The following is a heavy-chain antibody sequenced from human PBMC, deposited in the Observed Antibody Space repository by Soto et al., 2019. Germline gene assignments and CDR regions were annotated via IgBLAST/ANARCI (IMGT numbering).Heavy chain of an antibody. CDR1: GYTFTSYY. CDR3: ARSLHERRSYREKGSYGMDV. J-gene: IGHJ6*02. Sequence: QVQLVQSGAEVKKPGASVKVSCKASGYTFTSYYMHWVRQAPGQGLEWMGIINPSGGSTSYAQKFRGRVTMTRDTSTSTVYMELSSLRSEDTAVYYCARSLHERRSYREKGSYGMDVWGQGTTVTVPS. V-gene: IGHV1-46*01. CDR2: INPSGGST. D-gene: IGHD1-26*01.